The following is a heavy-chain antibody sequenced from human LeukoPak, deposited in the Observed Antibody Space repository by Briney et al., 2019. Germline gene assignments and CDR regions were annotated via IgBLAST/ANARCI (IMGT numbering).Heavy chain of an antibody. CDR2: IYSGGST. Sequence: GGSLRLFCAASEFSVGSNYMTWVRQAPGKGLEWVSLIYSGGSTYYADSVKGRFTISRDDSKNTLYLQMNNLRAEDTAVYYCAKDGAWLRFDDWGQGILVTVSS. CDR1: EFSVGSNY. D-gene: IGHD5-12*01. V-gene: IGHV3-66*01. J-gene: IGHJ4*02. CDR3: AKDGAWLRFDD.